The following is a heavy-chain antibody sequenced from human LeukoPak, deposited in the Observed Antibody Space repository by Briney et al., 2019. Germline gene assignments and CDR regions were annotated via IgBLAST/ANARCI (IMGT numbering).Heavy chain of an antibody. CDR2: IYHSGST. CDR3: ARGMDA. CDR1: GYSISSGYY. Sequence: KPSETLSLTCAVSGYSISSGYYWGWIRQPPGKGLEWIGSIYHSGSTYYNPSLKSRVTISVDTSKNQFSLKLSSVTAADTAVYYCARGMDAWGKGTTVTVSS. J-gene: IGHJ6*04. V-gene: IGHV4-38-2*01.